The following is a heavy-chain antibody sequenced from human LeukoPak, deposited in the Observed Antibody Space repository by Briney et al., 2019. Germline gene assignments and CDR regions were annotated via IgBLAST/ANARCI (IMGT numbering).Heavy chain of an antibody. CDR1: GFTFDEFA. J-gene: IGHJ1*01. CDR2: VSGDGGRT. D-gene: IGHD2-2*01. Sequence: PGVSLRLSCAASGFTFDEFAMHWVRQAPGKGLEWVSFVSGDGGRTDYADSVKGRFTISRDNSKNSLYLQMNSLTAEDTAFYFCARDRMSRAPTYFHHWGQGTLVTVSA. CDR3: ARDRMSRAPTYFHH. V-gene: IGHV3-43*02.